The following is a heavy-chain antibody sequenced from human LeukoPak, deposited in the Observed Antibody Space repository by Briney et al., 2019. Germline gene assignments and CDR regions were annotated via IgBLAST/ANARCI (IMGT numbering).Heavy chain of an antibody. CDR3: ARVRWLQRIPNWFDP. Sequence: GESLKISCKGSGYSFTSYWIGWVRQMPGKGLEWMGIIYPGDSDTRHSPSFQGQVTISADKSISTAYLQWSSLKASDTAMYYCARVRWLQRIPNWFDPWGQGTLVTVSS. D-gene: IGHD5-24*01. CDR2: IYPGDSDT. J-gene: IGHJ5*02. CDR1: GYSFTSYW. V-gene: IGHV5-51*01.